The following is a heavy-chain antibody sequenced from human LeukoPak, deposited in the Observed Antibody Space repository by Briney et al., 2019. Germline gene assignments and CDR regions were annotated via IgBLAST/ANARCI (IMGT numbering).Heavy chain of an antibody. CDR1: GFTFSSYA. J-gene: IGHJ4*02. Sequence: GGSLRLSCAASGFTFSSYAMSWVRQAPGKGLEWVSAISGSGGSTYYADSVKGRFTISRDNSKNTLYLQMNSLRAEDTAVYYCAQRKWNSGWPFDYWGQGTLVTVSS. CDR3: AQRKWNSGWPFDY. V-gene: IGHV3-23*01. CDR2: ISGSGGST. D-gene: IGHD6-19*01.